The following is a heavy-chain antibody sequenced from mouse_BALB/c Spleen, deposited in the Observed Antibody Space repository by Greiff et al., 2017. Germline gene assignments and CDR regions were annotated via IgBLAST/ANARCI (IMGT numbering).Heavy chain of an antibody. CDR3: AAYPRMMDY. V-gene: IGHV2-9*02. CDR2: IWAGGST. D-gene: IGHD2-10*01. CDR1: GFSLTSYG. J-gene: IGHJ4*01. Sequence: VQLQESGPGLVAPSQSLSITCTVSGFSLTSYGVHWVRQPPGKGLEWLGVIWAGGSTNYYSALMSRLSISKDNSKSQVFLKMNSLQTDDTAMYYCAAYPRMMDYWGQGTSVTVSS.